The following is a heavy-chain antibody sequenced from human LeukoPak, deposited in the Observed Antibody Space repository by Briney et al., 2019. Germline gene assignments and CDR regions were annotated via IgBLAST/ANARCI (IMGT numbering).Heavy chain of an antibody. CDR1: GGSLSSYY. V-gene: IGHV4-59*08. CDR3: ARQVYYYDLLDY. Sequence: SETLSLTCTVSGGSLSSYYWSWIRQPPGKGLEWIGYIYYSGSTNYNPSLKSRVTISVDTSKNQFSLKLSSVTAADTTVYYCARQVYYYDLLDYWGQGTLVTVSS. CDR2: IYYSGST. D-gene: IGHD3-22*01. J-gene: IGHJ4*02.